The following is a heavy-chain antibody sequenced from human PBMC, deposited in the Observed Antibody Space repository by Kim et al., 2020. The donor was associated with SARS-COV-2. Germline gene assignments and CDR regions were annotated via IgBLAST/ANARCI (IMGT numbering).Heavy chain of an antibody. CDR2: IYSGGST. CDR1: GFTVSSNY. CDR3: ARGRPEIYDRSGDYYERPPTLGY. V-gene: IGHV3-66*02. Sequence: GGSLRLSCAASGFTVSSNYMSWVRQAPGKGLEWVAVIYSGGSTYYADSVTGRFTISRDNSKNTLYLQMNSLRAEDTAVYYCARGRPEIYDRSGDYYERPPTLGYSGPETPVTVSS. D-gene: IGHD3-22*01. J-gene: IGHJ4*02.